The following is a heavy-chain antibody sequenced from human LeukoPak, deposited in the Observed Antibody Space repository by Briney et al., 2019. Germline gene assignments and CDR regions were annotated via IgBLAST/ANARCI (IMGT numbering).Heavy chain of an antibody. D-gene: IGHD3-10*01. CDR2: ISYDGSNK. Sequence: PGGSLRLSCAASGFTFSSYAMHWVRQAPGKGLEWEAVISYDGSNKYYADSVKGRFTISRDNSKNTLYLQMNSLRAEDTAVYYCARASITLGYRNWFDPWGQGTLVTVSS. J-gene: IGHJ5*02. CDR3: ARASITLGYRNWFDP. V-gene: IGHV3-30-3*01. CDR1: GFTFSSYA.